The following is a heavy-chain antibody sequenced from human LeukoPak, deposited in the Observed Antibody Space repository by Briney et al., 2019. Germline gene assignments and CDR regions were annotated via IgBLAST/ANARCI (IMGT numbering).Heavy chain of an antibody. CDR3: ARDRHKYNYDSGGYPPY. CDR2: IWYDGSNK. CDR1: GVTFSTYG. V-gene: IGHV3-33*01. D-gene: IGHD3-22*01. J-gene: IGHJ4*02. Sequence: GGSLRLSCAASGVTFSTYGKHWVRQAPGKGLEWVAFIWYDGSNKYYADSVKGRFTISRDNSKNTLYLQMNTLRAEDTAVYYCARDRHKYNYDSGGYPPYWGQGTLATVSS.